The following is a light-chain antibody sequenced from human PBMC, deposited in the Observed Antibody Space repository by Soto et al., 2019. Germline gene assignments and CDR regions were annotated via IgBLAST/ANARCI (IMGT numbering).Light chain of an antibody. CDR1: QSISSY. J-gene: IGKJ4*01. V-gene: IGKV1-39*01. Sequence: DIPLTQSPSSLSASVGDRVTITCRASQSISSYLHWYQQKPGKAPKLLIYAASNLQSGVPSRFSGSGSGTDFTLTISSLQPEDFATYYCQQSYSTLPTFGGGTKVEIK. CDR3: QQSYSTLPT. CDR2: AAS.